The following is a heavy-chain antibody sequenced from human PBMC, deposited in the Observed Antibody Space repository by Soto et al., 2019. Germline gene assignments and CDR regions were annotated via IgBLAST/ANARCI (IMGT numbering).Heavy chain of an antibody. D-gene: IGHD5-12*01. CDR3: AGSGGHTFEF. CDR2: SRNRANTYST. CDR1: GVVFSEYY. J-gene: IGHJ4*02. V-gene: IGHV3-72*01. Sequence: PGGSLRLSCVGSGVVFSEYYVDWVRQGPGKGLEWIARSRNRANTYSTEYAPSVKGRFVISRDNSRNSVSLQMNSLKIDDTAVYYCAGSGGHTFEFWGPGAPVTVSS.